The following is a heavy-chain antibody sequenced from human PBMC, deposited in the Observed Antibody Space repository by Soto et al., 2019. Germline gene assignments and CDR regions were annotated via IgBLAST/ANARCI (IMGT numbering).Heavy chain of an antibody. CDR2: INHSGST. CDR3: ARLVCSGGSCYVFYYYYGMDV. V-gene: IGHV4-34*01. CDR1: GGSFSGYY. D-gene: IGHD2-15*01. J-gene: IGHJ6*02. Sequence: QVQLQQWGAGLLKPSETLSLTCAVYGGSFSGYYWSWIRQPPGKGLEGMGEINHSGSTNYNPSIKSRVTISVDTSKNQFSLKLSSVTAADTAVYYCARLVCSGGSCYVFYYYYGMDVWGQGTTVTVSS.